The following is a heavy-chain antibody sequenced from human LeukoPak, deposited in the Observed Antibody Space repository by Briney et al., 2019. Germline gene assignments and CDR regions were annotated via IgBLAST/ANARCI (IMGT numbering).Heavy chain of an antibody. CDR2: IKQDGSEK. D-gene: IGHD4-17*01. J-gene: IGHJ4*02. CDR3: ARHRPGTGGIYGDYRLDY. V-gene: IGHV3-7*01. CDR1: GFTFSSYW. Sequence: GRSLRLSCAASGFTFSSYWMSWVRQAPGKGLEWVANIKQDGSEKFYVDSVKGRFTISRDNAKNSLYLQMNSLRDEDTAVYYCARHRPGTGGIYGDYRLDYWGQGTLVTVSS.